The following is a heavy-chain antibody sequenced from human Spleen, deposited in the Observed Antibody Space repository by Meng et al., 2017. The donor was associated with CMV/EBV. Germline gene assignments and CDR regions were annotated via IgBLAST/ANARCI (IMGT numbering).Heavy chain of an antibody. J-gene: IGHJ6*02. Sequence: SETLSLTCTVSGGSISSYYWSWIRQPPGKGLEWIGYIYYSGSTNYNPSLKSRVTISVDTSNNQFSLKMSSVTAADSAVYYCVRGLWFGGYALDVWGQGTAVTVSS. CDR2: IYYSGST. CDR1: GGSISSYY. D-gene: IGHD3-10*01. CDR3: VRGLWFGGYALDV. V-gene: IGHV4-59*12.